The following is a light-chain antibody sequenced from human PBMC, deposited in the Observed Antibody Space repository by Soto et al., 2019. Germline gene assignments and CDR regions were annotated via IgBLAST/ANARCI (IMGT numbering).Light chain of an antibody. J-gene: IGKJ2*01. CDR2: DAS. CDR1: QNIITY. Sequence: EIVLTQSPATLSLSPGERATLSCRASQNIITYLAWYQQKPGQAPRLLIYDASNRATGVPARFSGSGSGTDFTLTISSLEPEDFAVYHCQQRSNWPPYTFGQGTKLEI. V-gene: IGKV3-11*01. CDR3: QQRSNWPPYT.